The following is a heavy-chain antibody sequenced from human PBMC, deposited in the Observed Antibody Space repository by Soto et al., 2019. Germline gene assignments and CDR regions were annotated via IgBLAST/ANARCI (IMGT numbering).Heavy chain of an antibody. D-gene: IGHD6-19*01. J-gene: IGHJ4*02. CDR3: ARAEYSSGWYGLFYFDY. CDR2: INPNSGGT. CDR1: GYTFTGYY. V-gene: IGHV1-2*04. Sequence: QVQLVQSGAEVKKPGASVKVSCKASGYTFTGYYMHWVRQAPGQGLEWMGWINPNSGGTNYAQKLQGWVTMTRDTSISTAYMELSRLRSDDTAVYYCARAEYSSGWYGLFYFDYWGQGTLVTVSS.